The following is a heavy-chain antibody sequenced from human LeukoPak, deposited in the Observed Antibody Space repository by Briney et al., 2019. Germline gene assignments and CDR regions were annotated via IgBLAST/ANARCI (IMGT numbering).Heavy chain of an antibody. V-gene: IGHV1-69*13. CDR1: GYTFTSYG. CDR3: ARVPQTYYYDSSGYYEFSYGMDV. J-gene: IGHJ6*02. D-gene: IGHD3-22*01. Sequence: SVKVSCKASGYTFTSYGISWVRQAPGQGLEWMGGIIPIFGTANYAQKFQGRVTITADESTSTAYMELSSLGSEDTAVYYCARVPQTYYYDSSGYYEFSYGMDVWGQGTTVTVSS. CDR2: IIPIFGTA.